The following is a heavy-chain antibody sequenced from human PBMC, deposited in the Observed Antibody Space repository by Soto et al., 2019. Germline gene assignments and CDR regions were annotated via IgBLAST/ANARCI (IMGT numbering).Heavy chain of an antibody. CDR2: IGNRGTGI. CDR1: GFTFGDYY. J-gene: IGHJ5*02. CDR3: ARDLRAVGMASRFDP. V-gene: IGHV3-11*01. Sequence: QVQLVESGGGLVKPGESLRLSCAASGFTFGDYYMTWIRQAPGKGLEWVSFIGNRGTGIYYADSVKGRFTIFRDNAKNSLYLQMNSLRAEDTAMYYCARDLRAVGMASRFDPWGQGTLVTVSS. D-gene: IGHD6-13*01.